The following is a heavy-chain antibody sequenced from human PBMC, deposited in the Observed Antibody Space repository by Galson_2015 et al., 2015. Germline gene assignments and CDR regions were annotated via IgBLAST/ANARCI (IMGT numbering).Heavy chain of an antibody. CDR2: IIPIFGTA. CDR3: ARDGVDCSGGSCYSYYYYYMDV. V-gene: IGHV1-69*13. J-gene: IGHJ6*03. D-gene: IGHD2-15*01. Sequence: SVKVSCKASGGTFSSYAISWVRQAPGQGLEWMGGIIPIFGTANYAQKFQGRVTITADESTSTAYMELSSLRSEDTAVYYCARDGVDCSGGSCYSYYYYYMDVWGKGTTVTVSS. CDR1: GGTFSSYA.